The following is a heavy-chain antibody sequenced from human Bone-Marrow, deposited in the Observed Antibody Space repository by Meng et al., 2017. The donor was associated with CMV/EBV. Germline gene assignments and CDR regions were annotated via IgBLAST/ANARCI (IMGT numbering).Heavy chain of an antibody. D-gene: IGHD2-2*01. CDR1: GYSFTVYY. CDR3: ARDYGIVVVPAAIQNDY. CDR2: INPDSGAT. V-gene: IGHV1-2*02. J-gene: IGHJ4*02. Sequence: ASVKVSCKASGYSFTVYYMHWFRQAPGQSLEWMGWINPDSGATKYAQKFQGSVTMARDTSISTAYMELRSLRSDDTAVYYCARDYGIVVVPAAIQNDYWGQGTLVTVSS.